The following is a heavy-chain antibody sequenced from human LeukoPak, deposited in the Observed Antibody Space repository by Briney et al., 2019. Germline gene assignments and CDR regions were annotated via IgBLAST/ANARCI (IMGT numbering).Heavy chain of an antibody. V-gene: IGHV1-69*04. D-gene: IGHD3-22*01. Sequence: SVKVSCKASGGTFSSYAISWVRQAPGQGLEWMGRIIPILGIANYAQKFQGRVTITADKSTSTAYMELSSLRSEDTAVYYCARAGDSSGWDYWGQGTLVTVSS. CDR1: GGTFSSYA. CDR2: IIPILGIA. J-gene: IGHJ4*02. CDR3: ARAGDSSGWDY.